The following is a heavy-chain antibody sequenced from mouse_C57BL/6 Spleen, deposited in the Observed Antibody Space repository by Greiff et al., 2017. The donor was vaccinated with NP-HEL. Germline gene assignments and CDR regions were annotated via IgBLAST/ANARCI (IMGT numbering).Heavy chain of an antibody. V-gene: IGHV3-6*01. Sequence: VQLKESGPGLVKPSQSLSLTCSVTGYSITSGYYWNWIRQFPGNKLEWMGYISYDGSNNYNPSLKNRISITRDTSKNQFFLKLNSVTTEDTATYYCARDPTIYDGYFFDYWGQGTTLTVSS. J-gene: IGHJ2*01. CDR2: ISYDGSN. D-gene: IGHD2-3*01. CDR1: GYSITSGYY. CDR3: ARDPTIYDGYFFDY.